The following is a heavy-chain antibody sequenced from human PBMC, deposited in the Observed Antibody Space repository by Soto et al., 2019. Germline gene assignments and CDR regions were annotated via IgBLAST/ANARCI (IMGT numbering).Heavy chain of an antibody. CDR1: GGTFSSYA. V-gene: IGHV1-69*13. Sequence: GASVKVSCKASGGTFSSYAISWVRQAPGQGLEWMGGIIPIFGTANYAQKFQGRVTITADESTSTAYMELSSLRSEDTAVYYCAREPVLPSGRWLPTKRDAFDIWGQGTMVTVSS. CDR3: AREPVLPSGRWLPTKRDAFDI. CDR2: IIPIFGTA. J-gene: IGHJ3*02. D-gene: IGHD3-10*01.